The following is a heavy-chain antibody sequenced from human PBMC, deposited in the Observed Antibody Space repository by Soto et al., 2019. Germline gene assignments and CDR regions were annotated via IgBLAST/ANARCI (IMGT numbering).Heavy chain of an antibody. V-gene: IGHV3-23*01. Sequence: EVHLLESGGDLVQPGGSLRLSCAASGFTFSNYAMSWVRQAPGKGLDWVSGISGSAASTFYADSVKGRFTISRDNSKHTLYLQMNSLRAEDTAVYYCAKWTARYCSGGRCYLVDPFDYWGQGTLVIVSS. J-gene: IGHJ4*02. CDR2: ISGSAAST. D-gene: IGHD2-15*01. CDR3: AKWTARYCSGGRCYLVDPFDY. CDR1: GFTFSNYA.